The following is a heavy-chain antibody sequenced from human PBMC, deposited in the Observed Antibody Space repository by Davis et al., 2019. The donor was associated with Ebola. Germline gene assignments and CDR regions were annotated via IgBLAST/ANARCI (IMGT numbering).Heavy chain of an antibody. CDR2: IKSQADGGTT. CDR3: ARDRYEWDSIVVVAPVDI. Sequence: GESLKISCAASGLTLSDVWMTWVRQAPGKGLEWVGRIKSQADGGTTDYTTPVKGRFTLSRDDSKNMVYLQMNSLRAEDTALYYCARDRYEWDSIVVVAPVDIWGQGTMVTVSS. J-gene: IGHJ3*02. V-gene: IGHV3-15*01. D-gene: IGHD2-15*01. CDR1: GLTLSDVW.